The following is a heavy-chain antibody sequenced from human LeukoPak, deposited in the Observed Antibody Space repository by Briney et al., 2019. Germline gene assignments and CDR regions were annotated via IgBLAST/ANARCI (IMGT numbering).Heavy chain of an antibody. CDR2: INHSGST. CDR1: GGSFSGYY. CDR3: ARGLKLRRYFQH. J-gene: IGHJ1*01. Sequence: SETLSLTCAVYGGSFSGYYWSWIRQPPGKGLEWIGEINHSGSTNYNPSPKSRVTISVDTSKNQFSLKLSSVTAANTAVYYCARGLKLRRYFQHWGRGTLVTVSS. V-gene: IGHV4-34*01. D-gene: IGHD6-6*01.